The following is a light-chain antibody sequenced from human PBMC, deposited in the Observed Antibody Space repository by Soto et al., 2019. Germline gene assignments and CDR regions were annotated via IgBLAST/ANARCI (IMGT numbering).Light chain of an antibody. J-gene: IGKJ4*01. CDR1: QSVSSSH. Sequence: EVVLTQSPGTLSVSPGETATLSCRTSQSVSSSHLVWYQQRPGQAPRLLMYGASKRATDIPDRFSGSGSGTDFTLTISRLEPEDISVYFCHHDDTSPPRTVGGGTKVEIK. CDR2: GAS. CDR3: HHDDTSPPRT. V-gene: IGKV3-20*01.